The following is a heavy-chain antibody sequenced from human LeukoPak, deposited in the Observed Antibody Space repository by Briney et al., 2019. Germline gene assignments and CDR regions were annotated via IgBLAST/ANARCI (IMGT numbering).Heavy chain of an antibody. CDR1: GGSISNYY. CDR3: ARLDAAAGRYLQFFY. D-gene: IGHD5-24*01. V-gene: IGHV4-59*08. Sequence: PSETLSLTCTVSGGSISNYYWSWIRQSPEKGLEWIGYIHDSGSTNCNPSLKSRVTISVDTSKNQFSLKLSSVTAADTAVYYCARLDAAAGRYLQFFYWGQGTLVTVSS. CDR2: IHDSGST. J-gene: IGHJ4*02.